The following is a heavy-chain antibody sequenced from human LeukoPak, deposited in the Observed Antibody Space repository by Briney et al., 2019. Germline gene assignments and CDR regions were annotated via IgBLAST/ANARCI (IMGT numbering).Heavy chain of an antibody. CDR2: ISSSGSTI. D-gene: IGHD5-24*01. CDR3: ARVSVETPMYYFDY. CDR1: GFTFSSYS. V-gene: IGHV3-48*04. Sequence: GGSLRLSCAASGFTFSSYSMSWVRQAPGEGLEWVSYISSSGSTIYYADSVKGRFTISRDNAKNSLYLQMNSLRAEDTAVYYCARVSVETPMYYFDYWGQGTLVTVSS. J-gene: IGHJ4*02.